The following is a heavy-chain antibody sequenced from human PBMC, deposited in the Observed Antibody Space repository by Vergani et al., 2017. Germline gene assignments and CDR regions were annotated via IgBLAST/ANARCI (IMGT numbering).Heavy chain of an antibody. V-gene: IGHV1-69*01. CDR3: ARRRASAYYYDSSGYYYFDY. CDR2: IIPIFGTA. Sequence: QVQLVQSGAEVKKPGSSVKVSCKASGGTFSSYAISWVRQAPGQGLEWMGGIIPIFGTANYAQKFQGRVTITADESTSTAYMELSSLRSEDTAVYYCARRRASAYYYDSSGYYYFDYWGQGTRVTVSS. D-gene: IGHD3-22*01. CDR1: GGTFSSYA. J-gene: IGHJ4*02.